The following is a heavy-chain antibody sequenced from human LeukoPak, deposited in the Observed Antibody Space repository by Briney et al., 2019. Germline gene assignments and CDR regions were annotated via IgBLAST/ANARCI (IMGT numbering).Heavy chain of an antibody. CDR3: ARTEMATIFDY. CDR2: IYYSGST. D-gene: IGHD5-24*01. V-gene: IGHV4-59*01. J-gene: IGHJ4*02. CDR1: GGSISSYY. Sequence: PSETLSLTCTVSGGSISSYYWSWIRQPPGKGLEWIGYIYYSGSTNYNPSLTSRVTISVDTSKNQFSLKLSSVTAADTAVYYCARTEMATIFDYWGQGTLVTVSP.